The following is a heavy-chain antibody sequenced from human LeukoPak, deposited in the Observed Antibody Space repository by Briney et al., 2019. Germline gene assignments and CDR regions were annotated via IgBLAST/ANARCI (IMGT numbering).Heavy chain of an antibody. V-gene: IGHV4-4*07. CDR2: IYTSGST. D-gene: IGHD3-22*01. CDR1: GGSLSSYY. CDR3: ARYYYDSSGYYYFDY. Sequence: SETLSLTCTVSGGSLSSYYWSWIRQTAGKGLEWIGRIYTSGSTNYNPSLKSRVTMSVDTSKNQFSLKLSSVTAADTAVYYCARYYYDSSGYYYFDYWGQGTLVTVSS. J-gene: IGHJ4*02.